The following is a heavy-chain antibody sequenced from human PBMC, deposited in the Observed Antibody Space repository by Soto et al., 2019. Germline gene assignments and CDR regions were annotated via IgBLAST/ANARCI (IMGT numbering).Heavy chain of an antibody. Sequence: SETLSLTCTVSGGSISSSSYYWGWIRQPPGKGLEWIGSIYYSGSTYYNPSLKSRVTISVDTSKNQFSLKLSSVTAADTAVYYCARRRRDYGDPRGWYFDYWGQGTLVTVSS. CDR2: IYYSGST. CDR3: ARRRRDYGDPRGWYFDY. D-gene: IGHD4-17*01. CDR1: GGSISSSSYY. V-gene: IGHV4-39*01. J-gene: IGHJ4*02.